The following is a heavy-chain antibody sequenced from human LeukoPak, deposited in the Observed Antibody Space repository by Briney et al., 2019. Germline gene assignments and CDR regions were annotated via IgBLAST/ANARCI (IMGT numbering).Heavy chain of an antibody. J-gene: IGHJ4*02. V-gene: IGHV5-51*01. Sequence: GGSLKISCKGSGYSFTSYWIGWVRQMPGKGLEWMGIIYPGDSDTRYSPSFQGQVTISADKSISTAYLQWSSLKASDTAMYYCARLRTGGYSSRYVDYFDYWGQGTLVTVSS. D-gene: IGHD6-13*01. CDR3: ARLRTGGYSSRYVDYFDY. CDR1: GYSFTSYW. CDR2: IYPGDSDT.